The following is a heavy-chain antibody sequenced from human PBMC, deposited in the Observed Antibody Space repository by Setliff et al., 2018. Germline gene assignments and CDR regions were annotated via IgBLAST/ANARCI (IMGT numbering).Heavy chain of an antibody. J-gene: IGHJ3*01. CDR1: GDSISSGDYF. V-gene: IGHV4-30-4*08. D-gene: IGHD1-26*01. CDR2: IYHSGSA. Sequence: LSLTCTVSGDSISSGDYFWSWIRQPPGKGLEWIAYIYHSGSAYYNPSLKSRVTMSVDTSKNQFSLHLTSVTVADTAVYYCAREVGTSTSSDAFDVWGQGMMVTVSS. CDR3: AREVGTSTSSDAFDV.